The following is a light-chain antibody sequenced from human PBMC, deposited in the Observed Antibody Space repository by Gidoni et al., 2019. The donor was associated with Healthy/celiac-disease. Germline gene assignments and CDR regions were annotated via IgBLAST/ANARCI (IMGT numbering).Light chain of an antibody. CDR3: NSRDSSGNHLV. Sequence: SSALTQDPAVSVALGQTVRITCQGDSLRSYYANWYQQKPGQAPVLVIYGKNNRPPGIPDRFSGSSSGNTASLTITGAQAEDEADYYCNSRDSSGNHLVFGGGTKLTVL. CDR1: SLRSYY. CDR2: GKN. V-gene: IGLV3-19*01. J-gene: IGLJ2*01.